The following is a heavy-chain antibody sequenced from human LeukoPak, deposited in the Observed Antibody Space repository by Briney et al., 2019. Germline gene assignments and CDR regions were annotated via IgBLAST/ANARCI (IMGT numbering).Heavy chain of an antibody. CDR1: GFTFSSYS. CDR2: ISSSSSYI. D-gene: IGHD6-13*01. Sequence: PGGSLRLSCGASGFTFSSYSMNWVRQAPGKGLEWVSSISSSSSYIYYADSVKGRFTISRDNAKNSLYLQMNSLRAEDTAVYYCARDRIAAAGSFDYWGQGTLVTVSS. V-gene: IGHV3-21*01. J-gene: IGHJ4*02. CDR3: ARDRIAAAGSFDY.